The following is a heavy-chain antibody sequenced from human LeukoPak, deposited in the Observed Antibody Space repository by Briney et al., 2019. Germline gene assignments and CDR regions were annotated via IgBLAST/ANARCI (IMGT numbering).Heavy chain of an antibody. Sequence: PGGSLRLSCAASRIPFRNYPMHWVRQAPGRGREWVAVIAYEGSTEYYADSGKGRFTVSRDNYKKRVYLQMNSLRAGDTALYYFPREIITAPRYLAQWGRGTLDSVS. D-gene: IGHD1-14*01. CDR2: IAYEGSTE. J-gene: IGHJ1*01. CDR1: RIPFRNYP. V-gene: IGHV3-30-3*01. CDR3: PREIITAPRYLAQ.